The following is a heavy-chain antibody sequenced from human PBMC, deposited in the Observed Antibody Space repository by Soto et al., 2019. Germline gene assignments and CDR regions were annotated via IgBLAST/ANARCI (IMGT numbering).Heavy chain of an antibody. CDR3: ASFTYYYDSSGSHDY. Sequence: SETLSLTCAVYGGSFSCYYGSWIRQPPGKGLEWIGEINHSGSTNYNPSLKSRVTISVDTSKNQFSLKLSSVTAADTAVYYCASFTYYYDSSGSHDYWGQGTLVTVPQ. V-gene: IGHV4-34*01. J-gene: IGHJ4*02. D-gene: IGHD3-22*01. CDR2: INHSGST. CDR1: GGSFSCYY.